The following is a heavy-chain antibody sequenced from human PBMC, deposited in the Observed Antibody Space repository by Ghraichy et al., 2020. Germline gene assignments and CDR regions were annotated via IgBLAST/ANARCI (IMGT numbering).Heavy chain of an antibody. J-gene: IGHJ5*02. V-gene: IGHV1-46*01. CDR2: INPSGDTT. Sequence: ASVKVSCKASGYTFTNYYMHWLRQAPGQGLEWMGRINPSGDTTNYAQKFQGRVTVTRDTSTSTLYMELSSLTSEDTAVYYCAREVAQGVGAKIAWGQGTLVTVSS. D-gene: IGHD1-26*01. CDR1: GYTFTNYY. CDR3: AREVAQGVGAKIA.